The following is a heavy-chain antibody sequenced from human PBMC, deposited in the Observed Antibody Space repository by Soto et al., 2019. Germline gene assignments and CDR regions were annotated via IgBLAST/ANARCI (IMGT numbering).Heavy chain of an antibody. Sequence: ASVKVSCKASGYTFTSYGISWVRQAPGQELEWMGWISAYNGNTNYAQKLQGRVTMTTDTSTSTAYMELRSLRSDDTAVYYCARTYCTNGVCYLDAFDIWGQGTMVTVSS. CDR2: ISAYNGNT. J-gene: IGHJ3*02. D-gene: IGHD2-8*01. V-gene: IGHV1-18*01. CDR1: GYTFTSYG. CDR3: ARTYCTNGVCYLDAFDI.